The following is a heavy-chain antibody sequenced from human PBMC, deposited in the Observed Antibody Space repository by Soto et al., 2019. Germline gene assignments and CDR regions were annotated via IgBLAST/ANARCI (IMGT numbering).Heavy chain of an antibody. CDR2: IYYSGST. J-gene: IGHJ4*02. D-gene: IGHD5-18*01. V-gene: IGHV4-31*03. Sequence: SETLSLTCTFSGGSISSGGYYLSWIRQHPGKGLEWIGYIYYSGSTYYNPSLKSRVTISVDTSKNQFSLKLSSVTAADTAVYYCARVRSGYSYLSYFDYWGQGTLVTVSS. CDR1: GGSISSGGYY. CDR3: ARVRSGYSYLSYFDY.